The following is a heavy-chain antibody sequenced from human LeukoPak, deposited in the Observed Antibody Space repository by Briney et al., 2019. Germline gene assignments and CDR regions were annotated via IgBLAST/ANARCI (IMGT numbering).Heavy chain of an antibody. CDR3: ALGYCSSTSCYTGGDFDY. Sequence: GGSLRLSCAASGFTFSTYWMHWVRQAPGKGLVWVSRINSDGSSTNYADSVKGRFTISRDNPKNTLYLQMNSLRAEDTAVYYCALGYCSSTSCYTGGDFDYWGQGTLVTVSS. CDR1: GFTFSTYW. CDR2: INSDGSST. V-gene: IGHV3-74*01. D-gene: IGHD2-2*01. J-gene: IGHJ4*02.